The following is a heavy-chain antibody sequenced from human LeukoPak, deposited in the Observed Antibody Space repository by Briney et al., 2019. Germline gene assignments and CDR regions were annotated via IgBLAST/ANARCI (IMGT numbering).Heavy chain of an antibody. CDR3: ARLLLPGELAAGDY. CDR2: IWYDGSNK. J-gene: IGHJ4*02. V-gene: IGHV3-33*01. D-gene: IGHD1-26*01. CDR1: GFTFSSYG. Sequence: PGRSLSLSCAASGFTFSSYGMHWVRQAPGKGLEWVAVIWYDGSNKYYADSVKGRFTTSRDNSKNTLYLQMNSLRAEDTAVYYCARLLLPGELAAGDYWGQGTLVTVSS.